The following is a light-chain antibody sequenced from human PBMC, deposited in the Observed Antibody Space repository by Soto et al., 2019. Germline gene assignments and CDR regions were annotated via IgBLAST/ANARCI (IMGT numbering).Light chain of an antibody. J-gene: IGKJ4*01. CDR2: AAS. V-gene: IGKV1-12*01. CDR1: QGISTW. CDR3: LQGYCFPLT. Sequence: DIQVTQSPSSVSASVGDRVTITCRASQGISTWLVWYQQRPGKAPNLLICAASSLRSGVPSRFTGSRSGTDFSLSITGQQAEDVATSYCLQGYCFPLTFGGGTKVEIK.